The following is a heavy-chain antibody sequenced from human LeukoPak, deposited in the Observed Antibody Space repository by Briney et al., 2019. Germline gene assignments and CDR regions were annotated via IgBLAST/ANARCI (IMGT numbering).Heavy chain of an antibody. D-gene: IGHD3-9*01. CDR3: ARATSYYNLLTGLAHDRSGEPSYYFDY. CDR2: IYYSGST. Sequence: SETLSLTCTVSCGSISNYYWNWLRQPPGKGVEVVGYIYYSGSTNYNPSLKSRVSMSVDTSKNQLSLQLSSVTAADTAVYYCARATSYYNLLTGLAHDRSGEPSYYFDYWGQGTLVTVSS. J-gene: IGHJ4*02. CDR1: CGSISNYY. V-gene: IGHV4-59*08.